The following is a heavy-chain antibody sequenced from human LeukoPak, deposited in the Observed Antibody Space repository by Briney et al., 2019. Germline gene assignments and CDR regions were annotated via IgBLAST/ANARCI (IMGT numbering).Heavy chain of an antibody. CDR1: GFTFSSYG. D-gene: IGHD3-22*01. Sequence: QSGGSLRLSCAASGFTFSSYGMHWVRQARGKGLEWAAVIWYDGSNQYYADSVKGRFTISRDNSKNTLYLQMNSLRAEDTAVYYCAKDLSPYYDSSGPQSSWGQGTLVTVSS. J-gene: IGHJ5*02. CDR3: AKDLSPYYDSSGPQSS. V-gene: IGHV3-33*06. CDR2: IWYDGSNQ.